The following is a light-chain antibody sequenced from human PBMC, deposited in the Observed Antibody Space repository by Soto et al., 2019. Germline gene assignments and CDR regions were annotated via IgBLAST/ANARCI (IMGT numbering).Light chain of an antibody. CDR3: QQYSQWPLT. CDR2: GAS. CDR1: EGVTNN. V-gene: IGKV3-15*01. J-gene: IGKJ4*01. Sequence: EIVMTQSPDTLSVSPGERATLSCRASEGVTNNIAWYQRKPGQAPRLFIYGASTRATDVPVRFSGRGSGTEFTLTISSPQPDDSAVYYCQQYSQWPLTFGGGTKVEIK.